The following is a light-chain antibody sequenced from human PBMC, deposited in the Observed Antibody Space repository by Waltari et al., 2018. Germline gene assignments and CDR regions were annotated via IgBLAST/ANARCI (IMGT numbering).Light chain of an antibody. CDR3: QQYNNWST. CDR1: QSLRSN. J-gene: IGKJ1*01. Sequence: EIVMTQSPATLSVSPGERATLSCRASQSLRSNLAWYHQKPGQPPRLLIYGASNRATGIPARFSGSGSGTEFTLTISSLQSEDSAVYYCQQYNNWSTFGQGTKVEIK. V-gene: IGKV3-15*01. CDR2: GAS.